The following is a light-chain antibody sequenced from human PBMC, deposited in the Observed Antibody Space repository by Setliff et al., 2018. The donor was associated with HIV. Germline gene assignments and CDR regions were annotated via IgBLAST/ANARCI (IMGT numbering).Light chain of an antibody. CDR1: SDDVGNFSY. CDR3: SSYTNHGVLFV. CDR2: DVS. Sequence: LTQPASVSGSPGQSVTISCTGTSDDVGNFSYVSWYQQHPGKGPKLIVFDVSRRPSGVSHRFSGSKSGNTASLTISGLENEDEADYYCSSYTNHGVLFVFGTGTKVTVL. V-gene: IGLV2-14*03. J-gene: IGLJ1*01.